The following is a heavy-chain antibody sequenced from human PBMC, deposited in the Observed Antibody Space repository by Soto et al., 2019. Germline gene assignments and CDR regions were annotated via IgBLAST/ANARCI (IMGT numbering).Heavy chain of an antibody. CDR3: ARRIPFCYGMDV. D-gene: IGHD3-3*02. V-gene: IGHV3-64*01. Sequence: EVQLVESGGGLVQPGGSLRLSCAASGFTFSSYAMHWVRQAPGKGLEYVSAITSNGGNTDYASSVKGRFNISRDNSKNTLYLQMGTLRAEDMAVYYCARRIPFCYGMDVWGQGTTVTVSS. CDR1: GFTFSSYA. CDR2: ITSNGGNT. J-gene: IGHJ6*02.